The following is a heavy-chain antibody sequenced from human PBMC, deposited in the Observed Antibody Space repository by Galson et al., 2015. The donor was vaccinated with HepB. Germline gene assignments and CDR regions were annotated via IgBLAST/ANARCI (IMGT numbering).Heavy chain of an antibody. CDR2: IIPIFGTA. D-gene: IGHD2-2*01. J-gene: IGHJ6*02. V-gene: IGHV1-69*13. CDR1: GGTFSSYA. Sequence: SVKVSCKASGGTFSSYAISWVRQAPGQGLEWMGGIIPIFGTANYAQKFQGRVTITADESTSTAYMELSSLRSEDTAVHYCARGRVPATTYGMDVWCQGTTVTVSS. CDR3: ARGRVPATTYGMDV.